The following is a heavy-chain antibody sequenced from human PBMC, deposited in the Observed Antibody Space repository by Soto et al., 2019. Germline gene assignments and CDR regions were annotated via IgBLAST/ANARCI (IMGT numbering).Heavy chain of an antibody. D-gene: IGHD5-18*01. CDR3: TTDGSVRGYSYGYAQFDP. V-gene: IGHV3-15*01. CDR2: IKSKTDGGTT. CDR1: GLTFSNAR. Sequence: EVQLVESGGGLVKPGGSLRLSCAASGLTFSNARMNWVRQAPGKGLEWVGLIKSKTDGGTTDYAAPVKGRFTISRDDSKNTLYLQMNSLKTEDTAVYYCTTDGSVRGYSYGYAQFDPWGQGTMVTVSS. J-gene: IGHJ5*02.